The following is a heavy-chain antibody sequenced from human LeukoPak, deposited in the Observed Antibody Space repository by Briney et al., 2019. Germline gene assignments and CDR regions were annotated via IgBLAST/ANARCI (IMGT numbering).Heavy chain of an antibody. CDR1: GGSISSSNW. D-gene: IGHD3-22*01. CDR2: IYHSGST. Sequence: PSGTLSLTCAVSGGSISSSNWWSWVRRPPGKGLEWIGEIYHSGSTNYNPSLKSRVTISVDKSKNQFSLKLSSVTAADTAVYYCARDKSSGYYSVGAFDIWGQGTMVTVSS. V-gene: IGHV4-4*02. CDR3: ARDKSSGYYSVGAFDI. J-gene: IGHJ3*02.